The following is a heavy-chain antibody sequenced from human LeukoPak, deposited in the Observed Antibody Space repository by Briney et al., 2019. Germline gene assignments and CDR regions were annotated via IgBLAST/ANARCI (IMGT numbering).Heavy chain of an antibody. CDR1: GFTFSSYS. J-gene: IGHJ4*02. CDR3: ARGRFIAAAGFRYFDY. CDR2: ISSSSSYI. D-gene: IGHD6-13*01. V-gene: IGHV3-21*01. Sequence: GGSLRLSCAASGFTFSSYSMNWVRQAPGKGLEWVSSISSSSSYIYYADSVKGRFTISRDNAKNSLYLQMNSLRAEDTAVYYCARGRFIAAAGFRYFDYWGQGTLVTVSS.